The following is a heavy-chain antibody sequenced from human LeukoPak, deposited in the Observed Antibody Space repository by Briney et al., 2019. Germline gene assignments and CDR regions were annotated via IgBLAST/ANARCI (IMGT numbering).Heavy chain of an antibody. CDR3: ARFVGFYGMDV. J-gene: IGHJ6*02. Sequence: KASETLSLTCTVSGGSISSYYWSWIRQPPGKGLEWIGNIYTSGSTNYNPSLKSRVTISVDTSKNQFSLKLSSVTAADTAVYYCARFVGFYGMDVWGQRTTVTVSS. D-gene: IGHD3-16*02. V-gene: IGHV4-4*09. CDR1: GGSISSYY. CDR2: IYTSGST.